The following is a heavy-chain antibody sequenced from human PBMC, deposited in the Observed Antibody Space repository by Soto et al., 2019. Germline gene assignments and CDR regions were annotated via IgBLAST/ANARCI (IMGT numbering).Heavy chain of an antibody. CDR3: ATTLAAAGGYYFTY. V-gene: IGHV3-64*01. D-gene: IGHD6-13*01. CDR1: GFTFSSYA. J-gene: IGHJ4*02. Sequence: EVQLVESGGGLVQPGGSLRLSCAASGFTFSSYAMHWVRQAPGKGLEYVSTINNNGGSTYYANSVKGRFTISRDNSKNTLYLQMGSLRAEDMAVYYCATTLAAAGGYYFTYWGQGTLVTVSS. CDR2: INNNGGST.